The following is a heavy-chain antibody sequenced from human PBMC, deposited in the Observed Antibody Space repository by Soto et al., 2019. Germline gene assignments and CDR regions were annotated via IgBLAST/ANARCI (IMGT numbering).Heavy chain of an antibody. D-gene: IGHD3-10*01. Sequence: EVQLVESGGGLVQPGGSLRLSCVASGIPVSSNYMTWVRQAPGKGLEWVSVLHSGGDTYYANSVKGRFTISRHDSTNTLYLQMNSLTAEDTAVYYCAREGPYYYASRLDVWGHGTTVTVSS. CDR1: GIPVSSNY. J-gene: IGHJ6*02. CDR2: LHSGGDT. V-gene: IGHV3-53*04. CDR3: AREGPYYYASRLDV.